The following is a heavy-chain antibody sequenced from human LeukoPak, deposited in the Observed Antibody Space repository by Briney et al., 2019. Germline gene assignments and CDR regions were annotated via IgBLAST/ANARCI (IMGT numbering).Heavy chain of an antibody. D-gene: IGHD2-21*02. CDR1: GGSISSSSYY. CDR2: IYYSGST. CDR3: ARALIYCGGDCYHFDY. Sequence: KPSETLSLTCTVSGGSISSSSYYWGWIRQPPGKGLEWIGSIYYSGSTYYNPSLKSRVTISVDTSKNQFSLKLSSVTAADTGVYYCARALIYCGGDCYHFDYWGQGTLVTVSS. V-gene: IGHV4-39*01. J-gene: IGHJ4*02.